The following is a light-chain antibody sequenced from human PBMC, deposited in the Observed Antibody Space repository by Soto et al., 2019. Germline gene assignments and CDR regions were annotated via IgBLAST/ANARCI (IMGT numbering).Light chain of an antibody. CDR3: QQYKNDHPT. J-gene: IGKJ1*01. Sequence: IRVTKSAATLSASVGDRVTITCRASQGFXDWFGWYQRKPGKAPKVLXAYASSLERGGPSRLSGSGSVTEFTLTISGLHPYDFAIYYCQQYKNDHPTFGQGTKVDIK. CDR1: QGFXDW. CDR2: YAS. V-gene: IGKV1-5*01.